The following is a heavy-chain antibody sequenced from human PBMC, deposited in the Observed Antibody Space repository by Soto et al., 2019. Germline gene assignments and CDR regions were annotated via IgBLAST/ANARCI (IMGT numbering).Heavy chain of an antibody. Sequence: QVQLQESGPGLVKPSHSLSLTCTVSSGSISSGAYYGGWIRQHPGKDLEWIGYIYYSGTTYYNPSLKSRVTMSVDTSKNQFSLELSSVRAADTAVYYCARANGLRYTASYFDYWGQGTLVTVSS. V-gene: IGHV4-31*03. CDR1: SGSISSGAYY. CDR2: IYYSGTT. J-gene: IGHJ4*02. CDR3: ARANGLRYTASYFDY. D-gene: IGHD5-12*01.